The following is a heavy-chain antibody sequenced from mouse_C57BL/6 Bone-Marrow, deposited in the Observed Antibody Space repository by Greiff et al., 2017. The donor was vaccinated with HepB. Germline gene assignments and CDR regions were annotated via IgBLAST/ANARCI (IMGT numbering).Heavy chain of an antibody. Sequence: VQLKESGPGLVQPSQSLSITCTVSGFSLTSYGVHWVRQSPGKGLEWLGVIWSGGSTDYNAAFISRLSISKDNSKSQVFFKMNSLQADDTAIYYCARKGGSSYGYAMDYWGQGTSVTVSS. CDR3: ARKGGSSYGYAMDY. V-gene: IGHV2-2*01. CDR1: GFSLTSYG. CDR2: IWSGGST. J-gene: IGHJ4*01. D-gene: IGHD1-1*01.